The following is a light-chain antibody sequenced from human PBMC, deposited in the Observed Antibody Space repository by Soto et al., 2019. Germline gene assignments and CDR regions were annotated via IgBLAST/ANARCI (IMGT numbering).Light chain of an antibody. J-gene: IGKJ1*01. CDR2: RAS. V-gene: IGKV3-15*01. CDR3: HQYSKWPPWT. CDR1: QSISTK. Sequence: EIVMTQSPATLSMSPGERATPSFMASQSISTKVAWYQQKPGQAPRLLIYRASTRATGVPARFSASGSGTEFTLTISSLQSEDSAVYYCHQYSKWPPWTFGPGTKVDI.